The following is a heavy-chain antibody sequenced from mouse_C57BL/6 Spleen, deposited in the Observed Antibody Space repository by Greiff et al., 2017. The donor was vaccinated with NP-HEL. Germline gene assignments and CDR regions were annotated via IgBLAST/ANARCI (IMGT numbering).Heavy chain of an antibody. D-gene: IGHD1-1*01. CDR3: ARRRSSYGYFDV. J-gene: IGHJ1*03. CDR1: GFTFSSYG. V-gene: IGHV5-6*01. CDR2: ISSGGSYT. Sequence: VQLKESGGDLVKPGGSLKLSCAASGFTFSSYGMSWVRQTPDKRLEWVATISSGGSYTYYPDSVKGRFTISRDNAKNTLYLQMSSLKSEDTAMYYCARRRSSYGYFDVWGTGTTVTVSS.